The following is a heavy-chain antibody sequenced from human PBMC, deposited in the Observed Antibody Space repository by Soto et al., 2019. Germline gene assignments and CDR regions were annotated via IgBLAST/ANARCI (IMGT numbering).Heavy chain of an antibody. V-gene: IGHV3-11*06. CDR1: GFTFSDYY. Sequence: PGGSLRLSCAASGFTFSDYYMSWIRQAPGKGLEWVSYISSSSYTNYADSVKGRFTISRDNAKNSLYLQMNSLRAEDTAVYYCARVGDDYGDYWYFDLWGRGTLVTVSS. J-gene: IGHJ2*01. CDR2: ISSSSYT. D-gene: IGHD4-17*01. CDR3: ARVGDDYGDYWYFDL.